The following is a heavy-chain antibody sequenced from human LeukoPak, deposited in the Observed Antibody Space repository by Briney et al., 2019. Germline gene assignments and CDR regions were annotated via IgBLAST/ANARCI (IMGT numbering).Heavy chain of an antibody. CDR2: IYTSGST. V-gene: IGHV4-4*07. CDR1: GGSISSYY. J-gene: IGHJ6*03. CDR3: ARGGYSGYDSYYYYYMDV. D-gene: IGHD5-12*01. Sequence: SETLSLTCTVSGGSISSYYWSWIRQPAGKGLEWIGRIYTSGSTNYNPSLKSRVTMSVDTSKNQFSLKLSSVTAADTAVYYCARGGYSGYDSYYYYYMDVWGKGTTVTISS.